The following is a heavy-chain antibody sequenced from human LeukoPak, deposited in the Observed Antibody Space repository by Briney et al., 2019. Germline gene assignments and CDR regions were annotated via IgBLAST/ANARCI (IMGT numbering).Heavy chain of an antibody. CDR1: GFTFSSYG. CDR2: ISYDGSNK. V-gene: IGHV3-30*18. Sequence: GGSLRLSCAASGFTFSSYGMHWVRRAPGKGLEWVAVISYDGSNKYYADSVKGRFTISRDNSKNTLYLQMNSLRAEDTAVYYCAKAYCGGDCYFDYWGQGTLVTVSS. J-gene: IGHJ4*02. D-gene: IGHD2-21*02. CDR3: AKAYCGGDCYFDY.